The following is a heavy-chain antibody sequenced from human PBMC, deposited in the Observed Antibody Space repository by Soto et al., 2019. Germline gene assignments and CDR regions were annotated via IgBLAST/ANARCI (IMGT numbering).Heavy chain of an antibody. Sequence: EVQLVESGGGLVKPGGSLRLSCAASGFTFSSYSMNWVRQAPGKGLEWVSSISSSSSYIYYADSVKGRFTISRDNAKNSLYLQMNSLRAEDTAVYYCARDRSSGYYDIPQYFQHWGQGTLVTVSS. CDR1: GFTFSSYS. V-gene: IGHV3-21*01. CDR2: ISSSSSYI. D-gene: IGHD3-22*01. CDR3: ARDRSSGYYDIPQYFQH. J-gene: IGHJ1*01.